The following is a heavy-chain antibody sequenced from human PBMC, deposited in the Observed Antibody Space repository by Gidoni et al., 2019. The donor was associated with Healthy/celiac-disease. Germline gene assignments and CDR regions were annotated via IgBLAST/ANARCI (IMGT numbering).Heavy chain of an antibody. CDR1: GVTFSSYA. V-gene: IGHV1-69*01. CDR2: IIPIFGTA. Sequence: QVQLVQSGAEVKKPGSSVKVSCKASGVTFSSYAISWVRQAPGQGLEWMGGIIPIFGTANYAQKFQGRVTITADESTSTAYMELSSLRSEDTAVYYCARHYYDSSGTTPGNGAFDIWGQGTMVTVSS. D-gene: IGHD3-22*01. CDR3: ARHYYDSSGTTPGNGAFDI. J-gene: IGHJ3*02.